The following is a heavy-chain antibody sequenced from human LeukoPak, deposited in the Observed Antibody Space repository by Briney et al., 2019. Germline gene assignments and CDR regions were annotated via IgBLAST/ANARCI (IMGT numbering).Heavy chain of an antibody. J-gene: IGHJ5*02. D-gene: IGHD3-10*01. CDR1: SGSISSYY. Sequence: SETLSLTCTASSGSISSYYWSWIRQRPGRGLERIGNIYASGTTNYNPTNYNPLLKSRVTISVDTSKNQISLKLSSVTVADTAVYYCARHFGSGSPPGGSWGQGTLVTVSS. CDR2: IYASGTT. CDR3: ARHFGSGSPPGGS. V-gene: IGHV4-59*08.